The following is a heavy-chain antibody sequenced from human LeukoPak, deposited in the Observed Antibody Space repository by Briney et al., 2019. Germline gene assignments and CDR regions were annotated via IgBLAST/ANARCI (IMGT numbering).Heavy chain of an antibody. Sequence: GGSLRLSCAASGFTFSSYGMHWVRQAPGKGLEWVAFIRYDGGNKYYADSVKGRFTISRDSSKNTLYLQMNSLRAEDTAVYYCPNLPDERGYCSSTSCYTDDYWGQGTLVTVSS. V-gene: IGHV3-30*02. D-gene: IGHD2-2*02. CDR2: IRYDGGNK. CDR3: PNLPDERGYCSSTSCYTDDY. J-gene: IGHJ4*02. CDR1: GFTFSSYG.